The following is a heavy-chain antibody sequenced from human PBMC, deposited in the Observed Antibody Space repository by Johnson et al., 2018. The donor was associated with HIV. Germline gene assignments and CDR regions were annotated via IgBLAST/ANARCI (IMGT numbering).Heavy chain of an antibody. V-gene: IGHV3-33*08. D-gene: IGHD2-8*01. CDR2: IRYDGGNK. CDR1: GFTFSSYA. J-gene: IGHJ3*02. CDR3: ARLRRMGAFDI. Sequence: QVQLVESGGGVVQPGRSLRLSCAASGFTFSSYAMHWVRQAPGKGLEWVSFIRYDGGNKYYADSVKGRFTISRDNSKNTLYLQMNSLRAGDTAVYYCARLRRMGAFDIWGQGTMVTVSS.